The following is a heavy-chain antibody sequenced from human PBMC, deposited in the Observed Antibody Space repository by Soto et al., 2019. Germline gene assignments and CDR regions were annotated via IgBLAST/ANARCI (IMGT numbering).Heavy chain of an antibody. CDR3: AREENCSGGTCYSEYFHR. V-gene: IGHV1-46*01. J-gene: IGHJ1*01. CDR1: GYLFTAYS. CDR2: VNPSGGGT. D-gene: IGHD2-15*01. Sequence: GASVKVSCKASGYLFTAYSMHWVRLAPGQGLEWMGVVNPSGGGTKYAQNFQGRVTMTRDTSTTTIYMELSSLRSDDTAIYYCAREENCSGGTCYSEYFHRCGPGTLVTVSS.